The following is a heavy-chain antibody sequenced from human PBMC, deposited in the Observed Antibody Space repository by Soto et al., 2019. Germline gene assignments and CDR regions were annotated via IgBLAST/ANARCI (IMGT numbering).Heavy chain of an antibody. J-gene: IGHJ6*02. CDR3: ARRLYDFSAAMDV. CDR2: IYNSGRGST. Sequence: SETLSLTCTVSGGSIXGYYWSWLRQPPGKGLEWIGFIYNSGRGSTGSNPSLSSRVTFSIETSKNQFSLKLSSVTAADTAVYYCARRLYDFSAAMDVWGQGTTLTVSS. D-gene: IGHD5-12*01. V-gene: IGHV4-59*01. CDR1: GGSIXGYY.